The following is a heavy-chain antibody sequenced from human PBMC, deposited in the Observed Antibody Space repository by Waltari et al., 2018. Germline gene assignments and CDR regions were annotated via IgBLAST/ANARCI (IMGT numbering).Heavy chain of an antibody. V-gene: IGHV3-30*18. CDR1: GYTFTNYG. J-gene: IGHJ5*02. CDR3: AKAGGIHNYPLDP. CDR2: ISSDGSNK. D-gene: IGHD1-26*01. Sequence: QVEESGGGVVQPGGSLRLSWVASGYTFTNYGMHWVRQAPGKGREWLAVISSDGSNKYYEDSVKGRFTVSRDNSKNSVYLQMNSLRPEDTALYFCAKAGGIHNYPLDPWGQGTLVTVSS.